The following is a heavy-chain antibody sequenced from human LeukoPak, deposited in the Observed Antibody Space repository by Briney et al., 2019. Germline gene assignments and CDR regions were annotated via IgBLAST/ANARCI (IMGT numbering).Heavy chain of an antibody. CDR3: AKAPSGYSYGSDY. D-gene: IGHD5-18*01. J-gene: IGHJ4*02. CDR2: ISGSGGST. Sequence: GRSLRLSCAASGFTFSSYGMHWVRQAPGKGLEWVSAISGSGGSTYYADSVKGRFTISRDNSKNTLYLQMNSLRGEDTAVYYCAKAPSGYSYGSDYWGQGTLVTVSS. V-gene: IGHV3-23*01. CDR1: GFTFSSYG.